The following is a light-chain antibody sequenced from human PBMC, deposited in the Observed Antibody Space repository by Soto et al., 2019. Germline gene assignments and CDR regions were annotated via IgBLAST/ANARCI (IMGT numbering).Light chain of an antibody. Sequence: SYELTQPPSVSVAPGKTARITCGGTNIGSKSVHWYQQRPRQAPVLGIFYDTDRPSGIPERFSGSNSGNTATLTISRVEAGDEADYYCQVWDSSSDHVVFGGGTKLTVL. J-gene: IGLJ2*01. CDR1: NIGSKS. CDR3: QVWDSSSDHVV. V-gene: IGLV3-21*04. CDR2: YDT.